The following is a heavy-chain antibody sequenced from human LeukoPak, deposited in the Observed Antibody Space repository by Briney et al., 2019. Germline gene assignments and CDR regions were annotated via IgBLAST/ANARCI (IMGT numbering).Heavy chain of an antibody. Sequence: SETLSFTCTVSGGSISSGGYYWSWIRQHPGKGLEWIGYIYYSGSTYYNPSLKSRVTISVDTSKNQFSLKLRSVTAADTAVYYCARLETGYDSGGYDGWFDPWGQGTLVTVSS. J-gene: IGHJ5*02. D-gene: IGHD3-22*01. V-gene: IGHV4-31*03. CDR3: ARLETGYDSGGYDGWFDP. CDR1: GGSISSGGYY. CDR2: IYYSGST.